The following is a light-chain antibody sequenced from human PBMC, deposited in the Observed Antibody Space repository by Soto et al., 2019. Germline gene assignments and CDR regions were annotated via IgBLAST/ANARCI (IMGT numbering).Light chain of an antibody. CDR1: QSVSSN. CDR3: QQYNNWPPWT. CDR2: GAS. J-gene: IGKJ1*01. Sequence: IVMTQSPATLSVSPGERATLSCRASQSVSSNLAWYQQKPGQAPRLLIYGASTRATGSPARFSGSGSGTEFTLTISSLQSADFAVYYCQQYNNWPPWTFGQGTKVEIK. V-gene: IGKV3-15*01.